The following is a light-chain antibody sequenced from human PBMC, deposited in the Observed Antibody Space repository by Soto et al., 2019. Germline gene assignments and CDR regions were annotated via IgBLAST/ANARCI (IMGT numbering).Light chain of an antibody. J-gene: IGKJ2*01. V-gene: IGKV1-5*01. CDR1: QSISSW. CDR2: DAS. CDR3: QQYNSSMYT. Sequence: DIQMTQSPSTLSASVGDRVAINCRASQSISSWLAWYQQKPGKAPKLLIYDASSLESGVPSRFSGNGSGTEFTLTISSLQPDDFATYYCQQYNSSMYTFGQGTKLEIK.